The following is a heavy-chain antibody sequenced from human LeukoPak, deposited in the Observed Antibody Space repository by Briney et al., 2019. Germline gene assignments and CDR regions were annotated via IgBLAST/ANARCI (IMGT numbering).Heavy chain of an antibody. CDR2: IIPTFGTA. Sequence: SVKVSCKASGYTFTDHHMHWVRQAPGQGLEWMGGIIPTFGTANYAQKFQGRVTITTDESTSTAYMELSSLRSEDTAVYYCARGVAAAGRLWFDPWGQGTLVTVSS. D-gene: IGHD6-13*01. V-gene: IGHV1-69*05. J-gene: IGHJ5*02. CDR1: GYTFTDHH. CDR3: ARGVAAAGRLWFDP.